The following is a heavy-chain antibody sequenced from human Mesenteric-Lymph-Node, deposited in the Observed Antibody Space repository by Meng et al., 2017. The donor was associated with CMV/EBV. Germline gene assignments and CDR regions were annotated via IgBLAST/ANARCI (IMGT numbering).Heavy chain of an antibody. V-gene: IGHV3-48*04. CDR1: GFTFSSYW. J-gene: IGHJ6*02. Sequence: GGSLRLSCAASGFTFSSYWMSWVRQAPGGRLEWVSYISSSSSTIYYADSVKGRFTISRDNAKNSLYLQLNSLRAEDTAVYYCARESMGYCRSTSCYQLGYYGMDVWGQGTTVTVSS. CDR3: ARESMGYCRSTSCYQLGYYGMDV. D-gene: IGHD2-2*01. CDR2: ISSSSSTI.